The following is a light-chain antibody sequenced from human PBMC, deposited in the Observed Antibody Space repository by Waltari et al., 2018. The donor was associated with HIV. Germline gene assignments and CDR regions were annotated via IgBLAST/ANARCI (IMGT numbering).Light chain of an antibody. V-gene: IGLV3-25*03. CDR3: QSADTSGTRV. CDR2: KDT. Sequence: SFELTQPPSVSVSPGQTAKITCSGDALAKQYTYWYQQTPGQAPVVVIYKDTERPSGIPVRVSGASSATTVTLTISGVQAEDEADYSCQSADTSGTRVFGSGTKVTVL. J-gene: IGLJ1*01. CDR1: ALAKQY.